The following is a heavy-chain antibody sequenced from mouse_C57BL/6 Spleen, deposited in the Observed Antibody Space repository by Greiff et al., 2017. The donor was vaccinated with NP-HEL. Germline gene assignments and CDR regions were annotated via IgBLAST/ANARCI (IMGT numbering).Heavy chain of an antibody. Sequence: QVQLQQPGAELVKPGASVKLSCKASGYTFTSYWMHWVKQRPGQGLEWIGMIHPNTGGTNYNEKFKSKATLTADKSSSTAYMQLSSLTSEDSAVDYCARSGSTYGTYWGQGTTLTVSS. CDR2: IHPNTGGT. D-gene: IGHD5-1*01. CDR3: ARSGSTYGTY. V-gene: IGHV1-64*01. CDR1: GYTFTSYW. J-gene: IGHJ2*01.